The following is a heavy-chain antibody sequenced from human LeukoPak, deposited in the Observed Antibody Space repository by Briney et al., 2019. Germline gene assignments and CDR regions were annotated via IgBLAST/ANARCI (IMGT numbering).Heavy chain of an antibody. CDR2: IYSGGST. J-gene: IGHJ4*02. Sequence: GGSLRLSCAASGFTVSSNYMSWVRQAPGKGLEWVLVIYSGGSTYYADSVKGRFTISRDNSKNTLYLQMNSLRAEDTAVYYCARDSQLTGTTSFDYWGQGTLVTVSS. D-gene: IGHD1-7*01. V-gene: IGHV3-66*02. CDR1: GFTVSSNY. CDR3: ARDSQLTGTTSFDY.